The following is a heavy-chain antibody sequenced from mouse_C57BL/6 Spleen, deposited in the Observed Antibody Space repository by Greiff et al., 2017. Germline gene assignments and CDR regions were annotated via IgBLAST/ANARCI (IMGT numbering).Heavy chain of an antibody. CDR2: IDPETGGT. J-gene: IGHJ4*01. V-gene: IGHV1-15*01. D-gene: IGHD2-12*01. CDR1: GYTFTDYE. Sequence: VQLQQSGAELVRPGASVTLSCKASGYTFTDYEMHWVKQTPVHGLEWIGAIDPETGGTAYNQKFKGKAILTADKSSSTAYMELRSLTSEDSAVYYCTTSGLTTDYYAMDYWGQGTSVTVSS. CDR3: TTSGLTTDYYAMDY.